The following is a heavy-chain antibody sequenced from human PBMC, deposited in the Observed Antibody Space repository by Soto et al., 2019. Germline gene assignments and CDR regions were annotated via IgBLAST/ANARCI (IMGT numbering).Heavy chain of an antibody. J-gene: IGHJ6*02. CDR3: ARLGDYSNYHYYYGMDV. D-gene: IGHD4-4*01. CDR2: IYPGDSDT. Sequence: PGESLKISCKGSGYSFTSYWIGWVRQMPGKGLEWMGIIYPGDSDTRYSPSFQGQVTISADKSISTAYLQWSSLKASDTAMYYCARLGDYSNYHYYYGMDVWGQGTTVTVSS. V-gene: IGHV5-51*01. CDR1: GYSFTSYW.